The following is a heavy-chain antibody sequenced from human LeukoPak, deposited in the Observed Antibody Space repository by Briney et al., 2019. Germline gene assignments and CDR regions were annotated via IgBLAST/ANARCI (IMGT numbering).Heavy chain of an antibody. CDR3: ARDPPYDILTGYYRAVGDY. CDR1: GFIFNDFW. Sequence: GGSLRLSCTASGFIFNDFWMSWVRQAPGEGLEWVANIRQDGGAKNYVDSVKGRFTISRDNAKKSLYLQMNSLRAEDTAVYYCARDPPYDILTGYYRAVGDYWGQGTLVTVSS. V-gene: IGHV3-7*01. CDR2: IRQDGGAK. D-gene: IGHD3-9*01. J-gene: IGHJ4*02.